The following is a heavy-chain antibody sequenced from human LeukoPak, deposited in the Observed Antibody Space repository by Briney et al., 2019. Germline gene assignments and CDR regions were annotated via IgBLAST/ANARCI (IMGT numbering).Heavy chain of an antibody. V-gene: IGHV3-11*01. CDR3: ARDLDIVVVPAAFPRNYYYGMDV. CDR1: GFTFSVYY. Sequence: GGSLRLSCAASGFTFSVYYMSWIRQAPGKGLEWVSYISSSGSTIYYADSVKGRFTISRDNAKNSLYLQMNSLRAEDTAVYYCARDLDIVVVPAAFPRNYYYGMDVWGQGTTVTVSS. CDR2: ISSSGSTI. J-gene: IGHJ6*02. D-gene: IGHD2-2*01.